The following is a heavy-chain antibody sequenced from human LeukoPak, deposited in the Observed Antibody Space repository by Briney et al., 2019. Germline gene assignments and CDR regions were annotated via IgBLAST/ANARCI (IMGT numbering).Heavy chain of an antibody. D-gene: IGHD6-6*01. CDR2: IRYDGTNK. CDR1: GFTFSSYG. V-gene: IGHV3-30*02. CDR3: ASGNRYSSSFDY. J-gene: IGHJ4*02. Sequence: GSLRLSCAASGFTFSSYGIHWVRQAPGKGLEWVAFIRYDGTNKYYADSVKGRFTISRDNSKNSLYLQMNSLRAEDTAVYYCASGNRYSSSFDYWGQGTLVTVSS.